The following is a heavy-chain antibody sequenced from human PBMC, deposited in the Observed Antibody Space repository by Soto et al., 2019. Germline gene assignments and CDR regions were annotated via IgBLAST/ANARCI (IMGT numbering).Heavy chain of an antibody. D-gene: IGHD3-3*01. CDR1: GYTFTSYY. Sequence: ASVKVSCNASGYTFTSYYMHWVRQAPGQGLEWMGIINPSGGSTSYAQKFQGRVTMTRDTSTSTVYMELSSLRSEDTAVYYCATGLFGVVIQYWGQGTLVTVSS. V-gene: IGHV1-46*01. CDR3: ATGLFGVVIQY. CDR2: INPSGGST. J-gene: IGHJ4*02.